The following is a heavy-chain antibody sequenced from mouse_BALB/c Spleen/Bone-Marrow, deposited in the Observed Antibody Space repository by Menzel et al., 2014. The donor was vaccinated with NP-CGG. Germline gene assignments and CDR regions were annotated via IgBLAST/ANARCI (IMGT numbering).Heavy chain of an antibody. Sequence: EVKLVESGAELVKPGASVKLSCTASGFNIKDTYMHWAKQRPEQGLEWIGRIDPANGNTKYDPKFQGKATITADTSSNTAYLQLSSLTSEDTAVYYCAVYDYEGFAYWGQGTLVTVSA. CDR3: AVYDYEGFAY. CDR1: GFNIKDTY. CDR2: IDPANGNT. D-gene: IGHD2-4*01. J-gene: IGHJ3*01. V-gene: IGHV14-3*02.